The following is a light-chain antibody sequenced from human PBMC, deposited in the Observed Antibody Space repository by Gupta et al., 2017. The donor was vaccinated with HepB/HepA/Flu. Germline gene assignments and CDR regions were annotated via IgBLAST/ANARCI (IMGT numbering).Light chain of an antibody. CDR3: QLYNTSPTWT. CDR1: QSVTGY. Sequence: EIVLAQSPGTLSLSPGERATLSCRASQSVTGYLACYQQQPGQAPRLLIYGASSRATGIPDRFSGGSSGTDFTITISRLEPEDFAVYYCQLYNTSPTWTFGQGTKVEIK. V-gene: IGKV3-20*01. CDR2: GAS. J-gene: IGKJ1*01.